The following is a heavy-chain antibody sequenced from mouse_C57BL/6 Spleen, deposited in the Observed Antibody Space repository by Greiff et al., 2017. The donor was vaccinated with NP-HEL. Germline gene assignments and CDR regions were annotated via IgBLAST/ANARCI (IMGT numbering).Heavy chain of an antibody. Sequence: EVQLVESGGGLVKPGGSLKLSCAASGFTFSDYGMHWVRQAPEKGLEWVAYISSGSSTIYYADTVKGRFTISRDNAKNTLFLQMTSLRSEDTAMYYCARLPHWDAYYYAMDYWGQGTSVTVSS. J-gene: IGHJ4*01. CDR2: ISSGSSTI. CDR1: GFTFSDYG. V-gene: IGHV5-17*01. D-gene: IGHD4-1*01. CDR3: ARLPHWDAYYYAMDY.